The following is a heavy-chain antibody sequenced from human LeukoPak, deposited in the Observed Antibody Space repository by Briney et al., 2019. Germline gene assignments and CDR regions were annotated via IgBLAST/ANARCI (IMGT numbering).Heavy chain of an antibody. CDR1: GASVTDYY. D-gene: IGHD2/OR15-2a*01. Sequence: SETLSLTCTVSGASVTDYYWSWIRQSPGKGLEWISYIHHSGNSDYNPSLRSRVTTSLDTSKNQFSLKLSSVTAADTAVYYCARGGSNFDYWGQGTLVTVSS. V-gene: IGHV4-59*02. CDR3: ARGGSNFDY. J-gene: IGHJ4*02. CDR2: IHHSGNS.